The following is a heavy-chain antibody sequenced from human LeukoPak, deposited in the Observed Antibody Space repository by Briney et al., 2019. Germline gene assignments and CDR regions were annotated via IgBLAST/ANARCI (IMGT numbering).Heavy chain of an antibody. CDR2: ISGSGGST. CDR3: ARHRRRNFDFDAFDL. CDR1: GFTFSSYA. J-gene: IGHJ3*01. D-gene: IGHD3-9*01. Sequence: GGSLRLSCAASGFTFSSYAMSWVRQAPGKGLEWVSAISGSGGSTYYADSVKGRFTISRDNSKNTLYLQMNSLRAEDTAVYYCARHRRRNFDFDAFDLWGRGTMVTVSS. V-gene: IGHV3-23*01.